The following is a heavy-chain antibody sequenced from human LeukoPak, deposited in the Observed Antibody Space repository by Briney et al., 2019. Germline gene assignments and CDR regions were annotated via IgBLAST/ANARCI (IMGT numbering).Heavy chain of an antibody. CDR1: GGSISSGGYS. CDR3: ARSSGWSHNLDY. D-gene: IGHD6-19*01. V-gene: IGHV4-30-2*01. Sequence: TSETLSLTCAVSGGSISSGGYSWSWIRQPPGKGLEWIGYIYHSGSTYYNPSLKSRVTISVDRSKNQFSLKLSSVTAADTAVYYCARSSGWSHNLDYWGQGTLVTVSS. CDR2: IYHSGST. J-gene: IGHJ4*02.